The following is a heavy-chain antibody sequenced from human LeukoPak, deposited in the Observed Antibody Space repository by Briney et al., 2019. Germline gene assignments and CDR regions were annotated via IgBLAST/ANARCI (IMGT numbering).Heavy chain of an antibody. D-gene: IGHD2-8*01. CDR2: LNPNSGGT. V-gene: IGHV1-2*02. Sequence: ASVKVSCKASGYTFTGYYMHWVRQAPGQGLELMGWLNPNSGGTNYAQNFQGRVSMTRDTSISTAYMELSRLRSDDTAVYYCARDRYCTNGVCYTNWFDRWGQGTLVTVSS. J-gene: IGHJ5*02. CDR3: ARDRYCTNGVCYTNWFDR. CDR1: GYTFTGYY.